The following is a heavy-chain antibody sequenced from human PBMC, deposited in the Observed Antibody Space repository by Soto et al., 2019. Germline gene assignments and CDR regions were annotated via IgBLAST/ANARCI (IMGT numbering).Heavy chain of an antibody. Sequence: TLSLTCAVSGGSISSSNWWSWVRQPPGKGLEWIGEIYHSGSTNYNPSLKSRVTISVDKSKNQFSLKLSSVTAADTAVYYCARNYVWGSYRFDYWGQGTLVTVSS. V-gene: IGHV4-4*02. CDR2: IYHSGST. CDR1: GGSISSSNW. D-gene: IGHD3-16*02. J-gene: IGHJ4*02. CDR3: ARNYVWGSYRFDY.